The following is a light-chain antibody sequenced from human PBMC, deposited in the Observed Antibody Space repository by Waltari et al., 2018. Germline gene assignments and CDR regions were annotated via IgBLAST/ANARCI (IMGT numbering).Light chain of an antibody. CDR3: QHYYNPPLT. Sequence: DIQLTKSTSSLTASIGDRVTSTCRASQGILESLAWYQQKQGKAPTLLIYSASRLQSGVPSMFSGSGSGTEYTLAINGLQPEDFASYYCQHYYNPPLTFGQGTKVEI. CDR1: QGILES. J-gene: IGKJ1*01. CDR2: SAS. V-gene: IGKV1-NL1*01.